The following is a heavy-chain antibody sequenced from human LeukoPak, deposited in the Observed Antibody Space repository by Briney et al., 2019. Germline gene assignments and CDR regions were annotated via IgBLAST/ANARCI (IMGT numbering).Heavy chain of an antibody. CDR3: ARGSYDSSGYYYGSWFDP. J-gene: IGHJ5*02. CDR2: IYYSGST. Sequence: SETLSLTCTVSGGSISSYYWSGIRQPPGKGQEWIGYIYYSGSTNYNPSLKSRVTISVDTSKNQFSLKLSSVTAADTAVYYCARGSYDSSGYYYGSWFDPWGQGTLVTVSS. V-gene: IGHV4-59*01. CDR1: GGSISSYY. D-gene: IGHD3-22*01.